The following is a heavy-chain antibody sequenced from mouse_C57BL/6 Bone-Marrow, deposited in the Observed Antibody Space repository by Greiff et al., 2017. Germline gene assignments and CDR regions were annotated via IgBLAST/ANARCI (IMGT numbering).Heavy chain of an antibody. J-gene: IGHJ4*01. D-gene: IGHD2-3*01. CDR2: IDPEDGET. V-gene: IGHV14-2*01. Sequence: EVHLVESGAELVKPGASVKLSCTASGFNIKDYYMHWVKQRTEQGLEWIGRIDPEDGETKYAPKFQGKATITADTSSNTAYLRLSSLTSEDTAVNYCAGRWLLAMDYWGQGTSVTVSS. CDR3: AGRWLLAMDY. CDR1: GFNIKDYY.